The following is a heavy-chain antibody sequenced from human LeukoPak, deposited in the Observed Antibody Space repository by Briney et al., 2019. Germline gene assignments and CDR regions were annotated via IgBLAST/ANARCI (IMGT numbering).Heavy chain of an antibody. V-gene: IGHV3-7*05. J-gene: IGHJ4*02. CDR2: INQDGSEK. D-gene: IGHD2-2*01. CDR1: GFTFSIYW. Sequence: PGGSLRLSCAASGFTFSIYWMSWVRQAPGQGLEWVANINQDGSEKYYVDSVKGRFTISRDHAKNSLYLHMNSRRADDTAVYLCANAMYRAEGTGYSGLGTLVTVSS. CDR3: ANAMYRAEGTGY.